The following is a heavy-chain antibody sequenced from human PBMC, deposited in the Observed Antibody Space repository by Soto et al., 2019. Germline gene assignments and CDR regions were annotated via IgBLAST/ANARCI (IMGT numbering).Heavy chain of an antibody. Sequence: ASVKVSCKASGYTFSSYGVSWVRQAPGQGLEWMGWISGYNGNLNRAQKLQGRVTMTTDTSTSTAYMELRSLRSDDTAVYYCARDCLHCGGDQPHLDYWGQGTLVTVSS. CDR2: ISGYNGNL. D-gene: IGHD2-21*02. V-gene: IGHV1-18*01. J-gene: IGHJ4*02. CDR1: GYTFSSYG. CDR3: ARDCLHCGGDQPHLDY.